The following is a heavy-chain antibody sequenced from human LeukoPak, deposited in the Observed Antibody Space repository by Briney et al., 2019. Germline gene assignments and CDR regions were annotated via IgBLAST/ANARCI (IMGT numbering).Heavy chain of an antibody. CDR3: ARAPLTGYSYGGYYFDY. CDR1: GGSFSGYY. V-gene: IGHV4-34*01. CDR2: INHSGST. D-gene: IGHD5-18*01. J-gene: IGHJ4*02. Sequence: SETLSLTCAVYGGSFSGYYWSWIRQPPGKGLEWIGEINHSGSTNYNPSLKSRVTISVDTSKDQFSLKLSSVTAADTAVYYCARAPLTGYSYGGYYFDYWGQGTLVTVSS.